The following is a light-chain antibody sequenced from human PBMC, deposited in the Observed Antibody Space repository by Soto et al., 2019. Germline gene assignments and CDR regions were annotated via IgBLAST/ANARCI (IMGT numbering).Light chain of an antibody. CDR2: DLI. J-gene: IGLJ1*01. CDR1: NSDVGGYDY. V-gene: IGLV2-11*01. Sequence: QSVLTQPRSVSGFPGQSVTIYCTGTNSDVGGYDYVSWYRQHPGKAPKLLIYDLIKRPSGVPDRFSGSKSGNTAYLTISGLQAEDEADYHCCSHVISSTYVFGTGTKLTVL. CDR3: CSHVISSTYV.